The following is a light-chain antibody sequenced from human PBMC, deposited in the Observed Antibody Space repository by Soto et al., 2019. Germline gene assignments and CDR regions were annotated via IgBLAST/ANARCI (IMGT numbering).Light chain of an antibody. J-gene: IGKJ4*01. CDR1: QNVKTR. CDR2: DAF. V-gene: IGKV3-15*01. Sequence: EKEMTQSPATLSVSPGERATLSCRASQNVKTRLAWYQQKPGQAPRLLIYDAFTRATGIPARFSGSASGTEFTLTISSLQSEDFAVYYCQQYDERPLTFGGGTKVEIK. CDR3: QQYDERPLT.